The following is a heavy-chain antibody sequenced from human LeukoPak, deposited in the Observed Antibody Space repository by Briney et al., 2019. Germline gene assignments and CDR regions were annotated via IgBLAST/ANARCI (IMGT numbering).Heavy chain of an antibody. Sequence: GGSLRLSCTVSGFTFDDYAMHWVRHTPGKGLEWVAGITWNRDNIGYGDSVKGRFTISRDNDKNVLYLQMNSLRPEDTALYYCAKDLSSAITSALVLDVWGQGTTVIVS. V-gene: IGHV3-9*01. D-gene: IGHD3-22*01. J-gene: IGHJ6*02. CDR3: AKDLSSAITSALVLDV. CDR1: GFTFDDYA. CDR2: ITWNRDNI.